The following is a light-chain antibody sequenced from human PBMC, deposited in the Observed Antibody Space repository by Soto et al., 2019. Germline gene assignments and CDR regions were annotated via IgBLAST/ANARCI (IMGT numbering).Light chain of an antibody. V-gene: IGKV2-30*02. CDR2: KVS. CDR3: MQGTHSYT. J-gene: IGKJ2*01. CDR1: QSLVHSDGNTY. Sequence: DVVMTQSPLSLPVTLGQPASISCRSSQSLVHSDGNTYLSWFQQRTGQSPRRLIYKVSKRDSGVPDRFSGSGSGTDFTLKISRVEAEDVGIYYCMQGTHSYTFGQGTRLDIK.